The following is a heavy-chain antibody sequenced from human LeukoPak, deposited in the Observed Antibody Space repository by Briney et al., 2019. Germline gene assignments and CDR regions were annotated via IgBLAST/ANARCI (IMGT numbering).Heavy chain of an antibody. V-gene: IGHV4-59*01. CDR3: ARVDTAMESFDY. D-gene: IGHD5-18*01. Sequence: SETLSLTCTVSGGSISSYYWSWIRQPPGKGLEWIGYIYYGGSTNYNPSLKSRVTISVDTSKNQFSLKLSSVTAADTAVYYCARVDTAMESFDYWGQGTLVTVSS. J-gene: IGHJ4*02. CDR2: IYYGGST. CDR1: GGSISSYY.